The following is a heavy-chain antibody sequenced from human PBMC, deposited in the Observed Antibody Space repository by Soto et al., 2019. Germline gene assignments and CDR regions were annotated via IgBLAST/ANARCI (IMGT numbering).Heavy chain of an antibody. D-gene: IGHD2-21*02. Sequence: GESLKISCKGSGYSFTSYWISWVRQMPGKGLEWMGRIDPSDSYTNYSPSFQGHVTISADKSISTAYLQWSSLKASDTAMYYCARQGVVTAIHPPGWFDPWGQGTLVTVSS. CDR1: GYSFTSYW. J-gene: IGHJ5*02. CDR2: IDPSDSYT. CDR3: ARQGVVTAIHPPGWFDP. V-gene: IGHV5-10-1*01.